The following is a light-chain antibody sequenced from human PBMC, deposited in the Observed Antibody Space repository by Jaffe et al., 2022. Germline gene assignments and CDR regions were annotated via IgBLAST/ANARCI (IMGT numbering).Light chain of an antibody. V-gene: IGLV2-11*01. J-gene: IGLJ3*02. Sequence: QSALTQPRSVSGSPGQSVTISCTGTSSDVGGYNYVSWYQQHPGKAPKLMIYDVSKRPSGVPDRFSGSKSGNRASLTISGLQAEDEADYYCCSYAGSYVWVFGGGTKLTVL. CDR1: SSDVGGYNY. CDR3: CSYAGSYVWV. CDR2: DVS.